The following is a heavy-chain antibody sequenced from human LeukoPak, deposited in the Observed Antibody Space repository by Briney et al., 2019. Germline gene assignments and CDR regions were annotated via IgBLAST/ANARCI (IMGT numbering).Heavy chain of an antibody. D-gene: IGHD2-15*01. CDR2: IGTAGDT. Sequence: GGSLRLSCVASGFTFSSHDMHWVRQATGKGLEWVSGIGTAGDTYYPDSVKGRFIISRENAKNSLYLQMNSLTAGDTAVYYCARSVICSGGTCYPGPVDYWGQGTLVTVSS. V-gene: IGHV3-13*04. CDR1: GFTFSSHD. CDR3: ARSVICSGGTCYPGPVDY. J-gene: IGHJ4*02.